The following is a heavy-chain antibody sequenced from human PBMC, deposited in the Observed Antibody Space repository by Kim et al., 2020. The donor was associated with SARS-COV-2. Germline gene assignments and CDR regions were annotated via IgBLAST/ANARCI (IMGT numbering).Heavy chain of an antibody. J-gene: IGHJ4*02. CDR3: ARGGLEWFRADFAY. D-gene: IGHD3-3*01. Sequence: GGSLRLSCAASGFTFSGYSMTWVRQAPGKGLEWVSSISGSSTYIYYADSLKGRFTISSDNARNSLYLQMSSLKAEDTAIYYCARGGLEWFRADFAYWGQG. CDR1: GFTFSGYS. CDR2: ISGSSTYI. V-gene: IGHV3-21*01.